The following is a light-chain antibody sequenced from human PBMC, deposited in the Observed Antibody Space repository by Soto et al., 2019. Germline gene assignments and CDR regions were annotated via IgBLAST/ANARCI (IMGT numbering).Light chain of an antibody. CDR1: QSISGW. CDR2: DVS. Sequence: DIQMTQSPSTLSASVGDRVTITCRATQSISGWLAWYQQKPGKAPKVLIYDVSTLESGVPSRFSGSESGTEFTLTISSLQPDDFATYYCQKYNSYPLTFSGGTKVEIK. V-gene: IGKV1-5*01. J-gene: IGKJ4*01. CDR3: QKYNSYPLT.